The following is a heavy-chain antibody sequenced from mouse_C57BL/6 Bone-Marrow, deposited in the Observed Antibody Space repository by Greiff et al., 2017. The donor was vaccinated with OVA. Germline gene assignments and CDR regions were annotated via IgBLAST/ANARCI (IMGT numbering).Heavy chain of an antibody. J-gene: IGHJ4*01. Sequence: EVQRVESGEGLVKPGGSLKLSCAASGFTFSSYAMSWVRQTPEKRLEWVAYISSGGDYIYYADTVKGRFTISRDNARNTLYLQMSSLKSEDTAMYYCTRADGNYLYYAMDYWGQGTSVTVSS. CDR2: ISSGGDYI. D-gene: IGHD2-1*01. CDR3: TRADGNYLYYAMDY. V-gene: IGHV5-9-1*02. CDR1: GFTFSSYA.